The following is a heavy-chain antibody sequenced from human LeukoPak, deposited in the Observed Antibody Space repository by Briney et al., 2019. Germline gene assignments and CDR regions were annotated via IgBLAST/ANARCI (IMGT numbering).Heavy chain of an antibody. V-gene: IGHV4-59*12. D-gene: IGHD6-13*01. Sequence: TSETLSLTCTVSGGSISSYYWSWIRQPPGKGLEWIGYIYYSGSTNYNPSLKSRVTISVDTSKNQFSLKLSSVTAADTAVYHCARENSNSWYLDYWGQGTLVTVSS. CDR1: GGSISSYY. CDR2: IYYSGST. CDR3: ARENSNSWYLDY. J-gene: IGHJ4*02.